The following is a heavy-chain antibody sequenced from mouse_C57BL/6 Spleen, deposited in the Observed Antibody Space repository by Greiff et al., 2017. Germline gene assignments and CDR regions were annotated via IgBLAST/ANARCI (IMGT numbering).Heavy chain of an antibody. V-gene: IGHV1-69*01. J-gene: IGHJ1*03. CDR1: GYTFTSYW. CDR2: IDPSDSYT. CDR3: ARSSSLYWYFDV. Sequence: VQLQQPGAELVMPGASVKLSCKASGYTFTSYWMHWVKQRPGQGLEWIGEIDPSDSYTNYNQKFKGKSTLTVDKSSSTAYMQLSSLTSEDSAVYYCARSSSLYWYFDVWGTGTTVTVSS. D-gene: IGHD1-1*01.